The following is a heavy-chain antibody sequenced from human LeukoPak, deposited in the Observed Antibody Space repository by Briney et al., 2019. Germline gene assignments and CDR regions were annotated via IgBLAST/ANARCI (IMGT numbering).Heavy chain of an antibody. V-gene: IGHV1-2*02. D-gene: IGHD2-2*01. CDR1: GYTFTSYY. Sequence: GASVKVSCKASGYTFTSYYMHWVRQAPGQGLEWMGWINPNSGGTNYAQKFQGRVTMTRDTSISTAYMELSRLRSDDTAVYYCARDPQPLHGYQLPWGTAGYWGQGTLVTVSS. J-gene: IGHJ4*02. CDR2: INPNSGGT. CDR3: ARDPQPLHGYQLPWGTAGY.